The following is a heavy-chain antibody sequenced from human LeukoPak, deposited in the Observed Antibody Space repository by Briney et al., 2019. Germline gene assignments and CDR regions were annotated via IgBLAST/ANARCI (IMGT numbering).Heavy chain of an antibody. CDR3: ARALATMFFDY. J-gene: IGHJ4*02. V-gene: IGHV4-59*01. D-gene: IGHD5-12*01. Sequence: PSETLSLTCAVYGGSFSGYYWSWIRQPPGKGLEWIGYIDYSGRANYSPSLKSRVTISLDTSNNQFSLKFNSVTAADTAVYYCARALATMFFDYWGQGTLVTVST. CDR2: IDYSGRA. CDR1: GGSFSGYY.